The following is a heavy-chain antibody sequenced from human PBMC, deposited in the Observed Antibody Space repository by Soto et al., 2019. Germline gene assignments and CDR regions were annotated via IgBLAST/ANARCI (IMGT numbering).Heavy chain of an antibody. CDR3: AKKGPARYSSAWSENYFDH. V-gene: IGHV3-9*01. D-gene: IGHD6-13*01. J-gene: IGHJ4*02. CDR1: GFTFDDYA. CDR2: ISWNSAAM. Sequence: GGSLRLSTAASGFTFDDYAMHWVRQAPGKDLEWVSGISWNSAAMGYADSVKGRFTISRDSAKSSLYLQMNSLRAEDTALYFCAKKGPARYSSAWSENYFDHWGQGTLVTVSS.